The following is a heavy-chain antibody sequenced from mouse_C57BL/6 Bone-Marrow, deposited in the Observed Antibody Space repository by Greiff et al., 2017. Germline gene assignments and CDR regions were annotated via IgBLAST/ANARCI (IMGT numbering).Heavy chain of an antibody. V-gene: IGHV1-69*01. D-gene: IGHD2-12*01. Sequence: QVQLQQPGAELVMPGASVKLSCKAPGYTFTSYWMHWVKQRPGQGLEWIGEIDPSDSYTNYNQKFKGKSTLTVDRSSSTAYMQLSSLTSEDSAVYYCARRRPGLFDYWGQGTTLTVSS. CDR2: IDPSDSYT. J-gene: IGHJ2*01. CDR1: GYTFTSYW. CDR3: ARRRPGLFDY.